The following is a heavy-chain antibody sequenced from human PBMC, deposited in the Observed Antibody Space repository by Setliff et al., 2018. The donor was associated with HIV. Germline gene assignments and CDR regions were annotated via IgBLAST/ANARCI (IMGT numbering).Heavy chain of an antibody. Sequence: ETLSLTCAVYGGSFSGHYWSWIRQPPGKGLEWIGEINHSGSTHYNPSLKSRVTISVDTSKSQFSLNLRSVTAADTAVYYCARGSRGIVVVIPQPRLFDYWGQGTLVTVSS. CDR1: GGSFSGHY. CDR3: ARGSRGIVVVIPQPRLFDY. CDR2: INHSGST. V-gene: IGHV4-34*01. D-gene: IGHD2-21*01. J-gene: IGHJ4*02.